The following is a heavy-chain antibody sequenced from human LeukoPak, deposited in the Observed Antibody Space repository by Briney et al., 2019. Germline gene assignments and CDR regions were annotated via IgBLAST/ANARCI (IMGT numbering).Heavy chain of an antibody. J-gene: IGHJ6*02. CDR1: GDSVSSNSAA. Sequence: SQTLSLTCAISGDSVSSNSAAWNWIRQSPSRGLEWLGRTYYRSKWYNDYAVSVKSRITINPDTSKNQFSLQLNSVTPEDTAVYYCARARYSSSWYRGYYYGMDVWGQGTTVTVS. D-gene: IGHD6-13*01. CDR3: ARARYSSSWYRGYYYGMDV. CDR2: TYYRSKWYN. V-gene: IGHV6-1*01.